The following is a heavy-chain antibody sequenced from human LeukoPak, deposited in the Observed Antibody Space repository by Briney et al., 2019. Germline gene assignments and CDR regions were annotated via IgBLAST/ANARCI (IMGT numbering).Heavy chain of an antibody. D-gene: IGHD3-10*01. CDR3: ARDMEYASGTPIGY. J-gene: IGHJ4*02. V-gene: IGHV3-23*01. CDR1: GFTFTYA. CDR2: ISNSGGTT. Sequence: GGSLRLSCAASGFTFTYAMTWVRQAPGKGLEWVSTISNSGGTTYYAESVKGRFTISRDSSKNTLYLQTNSLRAEDTAVYYCARDMEYASGTPIGYWGQGTLVTVSS.